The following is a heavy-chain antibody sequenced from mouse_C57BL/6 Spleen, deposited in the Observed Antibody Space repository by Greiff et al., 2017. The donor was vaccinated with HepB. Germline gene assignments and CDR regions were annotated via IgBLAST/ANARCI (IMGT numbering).Heavy chain of an antibody. V-gene: IGHV1-82*01. CDR2: IYPGDGDT. D-gene: IGHD3-2*02. J-gene: IGHJ3*01. CDR3: ARLGDSSGYLFAY. CDR1: GYAFSSSW. Sequence: QVQLQQSGPELVKPGASVKISCKASGYAFSSSWMNWVKQRPGKGLEWIGRIYPGDGDTNYNGKFKGKATLTADKSSSTAYMQLSSLTSEDYAVYFCARLGDSSGYLFAYWGQGTLVTVSA.